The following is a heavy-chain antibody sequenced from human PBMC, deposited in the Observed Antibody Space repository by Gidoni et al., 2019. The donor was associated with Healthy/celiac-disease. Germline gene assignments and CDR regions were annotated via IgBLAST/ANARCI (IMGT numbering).Heavy chain of an antibody. Sequence: QVQLVQSGAEVKQPGASVKDSCTASGHTFTSYYMHWVRQAPGQGLEWMGIINPSGGSTSYAQKFQGRVTMTRDTSTSTVYMELGSLRSEDTAVYYCARVPRGSYVDYWGQGTLVTVSS. CDR2: INPSGGST. D-gene: IGHD3-16*01. CDR3: ARVPRGSYVDY. V-gene: IGHV1-46*01. J-gene: IGHJ4*02. CDR1: GHTFTSYY.